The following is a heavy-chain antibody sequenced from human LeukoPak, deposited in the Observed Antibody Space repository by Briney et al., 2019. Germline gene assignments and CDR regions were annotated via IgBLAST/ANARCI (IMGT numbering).Heavy chain of an antibody. V-gene: IGHV5-51*01. CDR3: ARGRSFSHNGMDNWFDP. D-gene: IGHD1-26*01. J-gene: IGHJ5*02. CDR2: IDPGDSDT. CDR1: GYSFTSYW. Sequence: GESLKISCKGSGYSFTSYWIGWVRQMPGKGLEWMGIIDPGDSDTRYSPSFQGEVTISADKSLSTAYLQWSSLKASDTAMYYCARGRSFSHNGMDNWFDPWGQGTLVTVSS.